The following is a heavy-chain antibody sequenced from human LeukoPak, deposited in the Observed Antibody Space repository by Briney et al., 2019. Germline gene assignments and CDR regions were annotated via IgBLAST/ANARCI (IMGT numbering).Heavy chain of an antibody. J-gene: IGHJ6*02. CDR3: ARIHFYYYYYGMDV. Sequence: GGSLRLSCAASGFTFSSYGMHWVRQTPGKGLEWVAVISYDGSNKYYADSVKGRFTISRDNSKNTLYLQMNSLRAEDTAAYYCARIHFYYYYYGMDVWGQGTTVTVSS. CDR1: GFTFSSYG. V-gene: IGHV3-30*03. D-gene: IGHD5-18*01. CDR2: ISYDGSNK.